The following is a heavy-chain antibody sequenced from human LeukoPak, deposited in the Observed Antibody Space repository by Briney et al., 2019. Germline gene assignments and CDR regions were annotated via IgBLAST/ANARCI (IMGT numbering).Heavy chain of an antibody. CDR1: GFTFTSSA. CDR3: AADLVDCTNGVCYSFDY. CDR2: IDVGSGNT. Sequence: ASVKVSCKASGFTFTSSAMQWVRQARGQRLEWIGWIDVGSGNTNYAQKFQERVTITRDMSTSTAYMELSSLRSEDTAVYYCAADLVDCTNGVCYSFDYWGQGTLVTVSS. D-gene: IGHD2-8*01. V-gene: IGHV1-58*02. J-gene: IGHJ4*02.